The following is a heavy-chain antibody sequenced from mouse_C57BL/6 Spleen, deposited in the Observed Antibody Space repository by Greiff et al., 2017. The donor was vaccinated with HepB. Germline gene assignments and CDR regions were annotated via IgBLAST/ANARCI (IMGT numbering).Heavy chain of an antibody. J-gene: IGHJ2*01. CDR2: INYDGSST. Sequence: DVKLVESEGGLVQPGSSMKLSCTASGFTFSDYYMAWVRQVPEKGLEWVANINYDGSSTYYLDSLKSRFIISRDNAKNILYLQMSSLKSEDTATYYCARESTTVVAFDYWGQGTTLTVSS. V-gene: IGHV5-16*01. D-gene: IGHD1-1*01. CDR1: GFTFSDYY. CDR3: ARESTTVVAFDY.